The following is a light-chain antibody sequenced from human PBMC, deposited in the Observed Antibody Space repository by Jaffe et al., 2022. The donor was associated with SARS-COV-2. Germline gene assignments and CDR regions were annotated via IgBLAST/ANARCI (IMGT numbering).Light chain of an antibody. J-gene: IGLJ2*01. CDR3: SLYTSSSHLV. CDR1: SSDVGSYNR. Sequence: QSALTQPPSVSGSPGQSVTISCTGTSSDVGSYNRVSWYQQPPGTAPKLMIYEVSNRPSGVPDRFSGSKSGNTASLTISGLQAEDEADYYCSLYTSSSHLVFGGGTKLTVL. V-gene: IGLV2-18*01. CDR2: EVS.